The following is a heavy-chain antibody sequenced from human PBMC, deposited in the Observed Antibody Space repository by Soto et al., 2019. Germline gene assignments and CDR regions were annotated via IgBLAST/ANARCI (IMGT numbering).Heavy chain of an antibody. CDR2: IKPSGGDT. J-gene: IGHJ4*02. Sequence: QVQLVQSGAAVKKPGASVKVSCKASGYTFTNYFIHWVREAPGRGLGWMGMIKPSGGDTVYAEKFQGRITVTRDTSTSPAYMELSSLTSEDTAVYYCARVLGGAAMVGDWGQGTLVTVSS. V-gene: IGHV1-46*03. CDR1: GYTFTNYF. D-gene: IGHD5-18*01. CDR3: ARVLGGAAMVGD.